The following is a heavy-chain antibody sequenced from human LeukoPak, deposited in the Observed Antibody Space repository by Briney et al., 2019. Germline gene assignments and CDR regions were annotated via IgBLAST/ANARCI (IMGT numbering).Heavy chain of an antibody. CDR2: INTDGSST. CDR3: ARDCSSTSCWDYYYYYMDV. V-gene: IGHV3-74*01. Sequence: GGSLRLSCAASGFTFSSYWMHWVRQAPGKGLVWVSRINTDGSSTSYADSVKGRFTISRDNAKNSLYLQMNSLRAEDTAVYYCARDCSSTSCWDYYYYYMDVWGKGTTVTVSS. CDR1: GFTFSSYW. J-gene: IGHJ6*03. D-gene: IGHD2-2*01.